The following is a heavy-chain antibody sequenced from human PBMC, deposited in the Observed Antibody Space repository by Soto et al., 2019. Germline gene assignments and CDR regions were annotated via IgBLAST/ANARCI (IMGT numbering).Heavy chain of an antibody. CDR1: GFTFSSYS. CDR3: ARVLPSQTSTVTTATTSKYYYYYMDV. V-gene: IGHV3-21*01. CDR2: ISSSSSYI. Sequence: PGGSLRLSCAASGFTFSSYSMNWVRQAPGKGLEWVSSISSSSSYIYYADSVKGRFTISRDNAKNSLYLQMNSLRAEDTAVYYCARVLPSQTSTVTTATTSKYYYYYMDVWGKGTTVTVSS. J-gene: IGHJ6*03. D-gene: IGHD4-17*01.